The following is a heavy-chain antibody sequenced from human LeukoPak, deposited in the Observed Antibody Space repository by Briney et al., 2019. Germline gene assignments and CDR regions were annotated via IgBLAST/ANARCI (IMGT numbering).Heavy chain of an antibody. CDR3: ARDGPGSSSWYWFDP. CDR2: MYYNGSP. Sequence: SETLSLICTVSGGSISSGGYYCSWIRQPPGKGLEWVGYMYYNGSPYYNPSLKSRVTISVDTSKNQFSLKLISVTAADTAVYYCARDGPGSSSWYWFDPWGQGTLATVSS. J-gene: IGHJ5*02. D-gene: IGHD6-13*01. V-gene: IGHV4-31*03. CDR1: GGSISSGGYY.